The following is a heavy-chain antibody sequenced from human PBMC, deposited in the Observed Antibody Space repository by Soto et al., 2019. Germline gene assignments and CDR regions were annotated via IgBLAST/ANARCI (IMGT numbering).Heavy chain of an antibody. CDR3: ARHVGVPGTRGFDY. CDR1: GASISDDNW. CDR2: IYRSGTT. D-gene: IGHD6-19*01. V-gene: IGHV4-4*02. Sequence: QVQLQESGPGLVKPSGTLSLACAVFGASISDDNWWSWVRQPPGKGLEWIGEIYRSGTTNYNSSRESRVTISMDKSRNQISLKLGSVAAADSAIYYCARHVGVPGTRGFDYWCQCTLVTVSS. J-gene: IGHJ4*02.